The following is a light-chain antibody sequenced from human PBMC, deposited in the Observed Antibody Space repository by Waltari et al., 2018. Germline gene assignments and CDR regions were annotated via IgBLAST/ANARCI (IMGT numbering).Light chain of an antibody. V-gene: IGLV2-11*01. CDR1: SSDVGGSNN. CDR2: DVS. Sequence: QSALTQPRPVSGAPGQSVTLSCTGTSSDVGGSNNVSWYQQHPGKAPKLRIYDVSKRPSGVPDRFSGSKSGNTASLTISGLQAEDEADYYCCSYAGSPLFGGGTKLTVL. J-gene: IGLJ2*01. CDR3: CSYAGSPL.